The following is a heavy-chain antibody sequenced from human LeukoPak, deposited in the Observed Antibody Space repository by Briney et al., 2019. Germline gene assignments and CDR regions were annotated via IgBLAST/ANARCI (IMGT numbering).Heavy chain of an antibody. Sequence: SETLSLTCTVSGGSISSSSYYWGWIRQPPGKGLEWIGSIYYSGSTYYNPSLESRVTISVDTSKNQFSLKLSSVTAADTAVYYCARSFDTVMVEDAFDFWGQGTMVTVSS. CDR3: ARSFDTVMVEDAFDF. D-gene: IGHD5-18*01. CDR2: IYYSGST. V-gene: IGHV4-39*07. CDR1: GGSISSSSYY. J-gene: IGHJ3*01.